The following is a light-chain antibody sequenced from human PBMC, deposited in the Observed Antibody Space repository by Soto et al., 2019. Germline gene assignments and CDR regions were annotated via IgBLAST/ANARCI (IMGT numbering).Light chain of an antibody. CDR3: GTGTV. Sequence: QSVLTQPPSVSAAPGQEVTISCSGSYSDIGSNYVSWYRQLPGTAPKLLIYDNNKRPSGIPDRFSGSKSGTSATLGITGLQTGDEADYYCGTGTVLGTGTKVTV. J-gene: IGLJ1*01. V-gene: IGLV1-51*01. CDR1: YSDIGSNY. CDR2: DNN.